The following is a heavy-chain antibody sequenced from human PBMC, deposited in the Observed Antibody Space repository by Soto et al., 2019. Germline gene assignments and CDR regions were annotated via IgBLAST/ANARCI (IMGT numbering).Heavy chain of an antibody. J-gene: IGHJ4*02. CDR3: ARDWRGDYYFDY. CDR2: ISSSSSYI. D-gene: IGHD3-3*01. CDR1: GGSLSSSN. Sequence: VQLQESGPGLVKPSGTLSLTCAVSGGSLSSSNWWSWVRQSPGKGLEWVSSISSSSSYIYYADSVKGRFTISRDNAKNSLYLQMNSLRAEDTAVYYCARDWRGDYYFDYWGQGTLVTVSS. V-gene: IGHV3-21*01.